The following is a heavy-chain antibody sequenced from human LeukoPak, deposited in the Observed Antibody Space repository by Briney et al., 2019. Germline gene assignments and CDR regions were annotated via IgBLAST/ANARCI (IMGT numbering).Heavy chain of an antibody. V-gene: IGHV1-18*01. D-gene: IGHD5-18*01. J-gene: IGHJ4*02. Sequence: ASVKVSCKASGYTFTSYGISWVRQAPGQGLEWMGWISAYNGNTNYAQKLQGRVTMTTDTSTSTAYMELRSLRSDDTAVYYCAREGRGYSYGYPIDYWGQGTLVTVPS. CDR2: ISAYNGNT. CDR1: GYTFTSYG. CDR3: AREGRGYSYGYPIDY.